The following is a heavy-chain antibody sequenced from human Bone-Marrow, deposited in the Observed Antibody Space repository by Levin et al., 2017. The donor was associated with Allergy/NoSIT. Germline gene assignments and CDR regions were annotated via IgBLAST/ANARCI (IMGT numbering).Heavy chain of an antibody. V-gene: IGHV4-39*01. J-gene: IGHJ4*02. CDR1: GDSISRSDYF. CDR2: IYYSGTP. CDR3: GRQGGRYSSGWYY. D-gene: IGHD6-19*01. Sequence: SETLSLTCTVSGDSISRSDYFWGWIRQSPGKGLEWIGSIYYSGTPYYNPSLKSRVTVSVDTSKNKFSLRLSSVTAADTAVYYCGRQGGRYSSGWYYWGQGTLVTVSS.